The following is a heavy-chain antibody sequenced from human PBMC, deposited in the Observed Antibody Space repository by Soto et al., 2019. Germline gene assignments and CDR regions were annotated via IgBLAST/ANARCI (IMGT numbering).Heavy chain of an antibody. J-gene: IGHJ4*02. CDR3: ARAIGPTLFDY. D-gene: IGHD3-22*01. CDR1: GFTFSSYD. V-gene: IGHV3-13*04. CDR2: IGTTGDT. Sequence: EVQLVESGGGLVQPGGSLRLSCSASGFTFSSYDMHWVRQGTGKGLEWVSAIGTTGDTYYAGSVKGRFTISRENAKNSLYLQMNSLRAGDMAIYFCARAIGPTLFDYWGQGTLVTVSS.